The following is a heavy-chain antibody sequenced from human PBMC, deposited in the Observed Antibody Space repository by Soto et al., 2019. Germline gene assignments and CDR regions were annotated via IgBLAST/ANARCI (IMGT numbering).Heavy chain of an antibody. CDR2: IYHSGST. CDR1: GGSISSSNW. J-gene: IGHJ4*02. CDR3: ARAKYYYDTSGYPSYYFDY. Sequence: SETLSLTCAVSGGSISSSNWWSWVRQPPGKGLEWIGEIYHSGSTNYNPSLKSRVTISVDKSKNQFSLKLSSVTAADTAVYYCARAKYYYDTSGYPSYYFDYWGQGTLVTVS. V-gene: IGHV4-4*02. D-gene: IGHD3-22*01.